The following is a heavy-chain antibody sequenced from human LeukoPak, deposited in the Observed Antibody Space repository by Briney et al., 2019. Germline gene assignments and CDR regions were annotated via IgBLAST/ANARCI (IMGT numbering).Heavy chain of an antibody. CDR2: IYYSGST. D-gene: IGHD6-19*01. CDR3: ARGGQWYSHKRGFDP. CDR1: GGSISSYY. V-gene: IGHV4-59*01. J-gene: IGHJ5*02. Sequence: PSETLSLTCTVSGGSISSYYWSWIRQPPGKGLEWIGYIYYSGSTNYNPSLKSRVTISVGTSKNQFSLKLSSVTAADTAVYYCARGGQWYSHKRGFDPWGQGTLVTVSS.